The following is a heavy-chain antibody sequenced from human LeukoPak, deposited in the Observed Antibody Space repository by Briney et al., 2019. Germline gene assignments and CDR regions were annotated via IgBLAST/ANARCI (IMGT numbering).Heavy chain of an antibody. CDR2: INPNSGGT. CDR1: GYTFTGYY. CDR3: ARDFDYYDSSGYYLN. D-gene: IGHD3-22*01. J-gene: IGHJ4*02. Sequence: ASVKVSCKASGYTFTGYYMHWVRQAPGQGLEWMGWINPNSGGTNYAQKFQGRVTVTRDTSISTAYMELSRLRSDDTAVYYCARDFDYYDSSGYYLNWGQGTLVTVSS. V-gene: IGHV1-2*02.